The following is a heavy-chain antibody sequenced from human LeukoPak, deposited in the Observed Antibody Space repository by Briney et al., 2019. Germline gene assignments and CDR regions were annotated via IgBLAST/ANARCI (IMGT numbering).Heavy chain of an antibody. Sequence: ASVKVSCKASGYTFNNYAMHWVRQAPGQGLEWTGWINTKTGTPTYAPGFTGRFVFLLDTSVSTAYLQISSLKADDAAVYYCARGGEGLVAPSYWGQGTLVTVSS. V-gene: IGHV7-4-1*02. CDR2: INTKTGTP. CDR1: GYTFNNYA. J-gene: IGHJ4*02. D-gene: IGHD3-16*01. CDR3: ARGGEGLVAPSY.